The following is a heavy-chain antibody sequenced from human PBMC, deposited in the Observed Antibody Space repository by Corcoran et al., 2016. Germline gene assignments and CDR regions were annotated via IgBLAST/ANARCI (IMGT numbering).Heavy chain of an antibody. CDR1: GYSFTSYG. Sequence: QVQLVQSGAEVKKPGASVKVSCKASGYSFTSYGITWVRQAPGQGLEWLGWISPNNGNTNYAQKRQGRVTMTTDTSTSTAYMELRSLRSDDTAVYYCARSGSGRSWDYWGQGTLVTVSS. CDR3: ARSGSGRSWDY. D-gene: IGHD3-10*01. V-gene: IGHV1-18*01. CDR2: ISPNNGNT. J-gene: IGHJ4*02.